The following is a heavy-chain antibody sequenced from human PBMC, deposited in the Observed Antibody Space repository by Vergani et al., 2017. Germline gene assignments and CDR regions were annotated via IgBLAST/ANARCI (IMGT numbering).Heavy chain of an antibody. CDR1: GFSLSTSGVG. CDR2: IYWDDDK. V-gene: IGHV2-5*02. D-gene: IGHD3-3*01. CDR3: ATHTDYDFWDGYYPRRVGYFDL. Sequence: QITLKESGPTLVKPTQTLTLTCTFSGFSLSTSGVGVGWIRQPPGKALEWLALIYWDDDKRYSPSLKSRLTITKDTSKNQMVLTMTNMDPVNTATYYCATHTDYDFWDGYYPRRVGYFDLWGRGTLVTVSS. J-gene: IGHJ2*01.